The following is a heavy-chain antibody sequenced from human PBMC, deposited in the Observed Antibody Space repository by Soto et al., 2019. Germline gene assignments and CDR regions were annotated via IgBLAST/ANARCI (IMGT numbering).Heavy chain of an antibody. CDR3: ARHAWNGVDY. J-gene: IGHJ4*02. CDR1: GGSISRNSYY. V-gene: IGHV4-39*01. D-gene: IGHD1-1*01. Sequence: QMQLQESGPGLVKPSETLSLTCTVSGGSISRNSYYWGWIRQPPGKGLEWIGSIYYSGSTYYNPSLXSXPXIXLDTSKNQFSLKLSSVTAADTAVYYCARHAWNGVDYWGQGTLVTVSS. CDR2: IYYSGST.